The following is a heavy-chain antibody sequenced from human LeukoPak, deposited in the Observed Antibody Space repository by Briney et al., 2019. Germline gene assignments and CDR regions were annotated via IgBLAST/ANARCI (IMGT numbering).Heavy chain of an antibody. V-gene: IGHV3-30-3*01. CDR1: GFTSSSYA. J-gene: IGHJ4*02. Sequence: PGGSLRLSCAASGFTSSSYAMHWVRQAPGKGLEWVAVISYDGSNKYYADSVKGRFTISRDNSKNTLYLQMNSLRAEDTAVYYCAREARVTAYFDYWGQGTLVTVSS. D-gene: IGHD2-21*02. CDR3: AREARVTAYFDY. CDR2: ISYDGSNK.